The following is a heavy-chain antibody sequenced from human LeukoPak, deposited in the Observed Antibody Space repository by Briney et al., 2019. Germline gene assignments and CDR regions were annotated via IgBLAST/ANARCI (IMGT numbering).Heavy chain of an antibody. V-gene: IGHV4-39*07. CDR3: ASHYYDFWSGYPRRFDP. Sequence: SQTLSLTCTVSGGSINSADYYWSWIRQPPGKGLEWIGSIYYSGSTYYNPSLKSRVTISVDTSKNQFSLKLSSVTAADTAVYYCASHYYDFWSGYPRRFDPWGQGTLVTVSS. D-gene: IGHD3-3*01. J-gene: IGHJ5*02. CDR2: IYYSGST. CDR1: GGSINSADYY.